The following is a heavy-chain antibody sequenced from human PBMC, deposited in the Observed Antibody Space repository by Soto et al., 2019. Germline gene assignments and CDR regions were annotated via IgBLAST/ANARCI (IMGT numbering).Heavy chain of an antibody. V-gene: IGHV3-33*01. Sequence: QVQLVESGGGVVQPGRSLRLSCAASGLTFSSYGMHWVRQAPGKGLEWVAVIWYDGINKYYADSVKGRFTISRDNSKNTVYLQMNSLRVEDTAVYYCARPKGSWVEALDIWGQGTMVIVSS. CDR1: GLTFSSYG. CDR3: ARPKGSWVEALDI. J-gene: IGHJ3*02. CDR2: IWYDGINK. D-gene: IGHD6-13*01.